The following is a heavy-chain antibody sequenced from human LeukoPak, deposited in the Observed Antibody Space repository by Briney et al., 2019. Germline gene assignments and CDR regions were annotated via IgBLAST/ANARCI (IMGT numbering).Heavy chain of an antibody. Sequence: GGSLRLSCVGSGFTFSDAWMSWVRQAPGKGLEWVGRIKSKSDGGTIDYAAPVKGRFTISRDDSRNTLYPQMNSLKTEDTAVYYCTTRRQDGWWGQGTLVTVS. V-gene: IGHV3-15*01. D-gene: IGHD2-15*01. CDR2: IKSKSDGGTI. CDR1: GFTFSDAW. CDR3: TTRRQDGW. J-gene: IGHJ4*02.